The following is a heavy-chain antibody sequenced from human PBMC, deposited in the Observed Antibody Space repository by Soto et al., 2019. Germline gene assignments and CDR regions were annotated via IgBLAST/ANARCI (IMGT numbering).Heavy chain of an antibody. CDR1: EFSFSLYS. CDR2: ISSGARSI. CDR3: GCSTGPCVGAFYI. Sequence: EVQLVESGGGLVQPGGSLRLSCAASEFSFSLYSMNWVRQAPGKGLEWLSYISSGARSIYYADSVKGRVTIARYHAKNSIYLQMKSLRSDDTALYYCGCSTGPCVGAFYICGLVPMVTVSA. V-gene: IGHV3-48*01. D-gene: IGHD1-1*01. J-gene: IGHJ3*02.